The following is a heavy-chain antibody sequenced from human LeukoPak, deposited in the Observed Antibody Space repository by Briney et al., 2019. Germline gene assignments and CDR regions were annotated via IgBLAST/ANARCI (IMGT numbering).Heavy chain of an antibody. CDR1: GFTFSTYT. V-gene: IGHV3-30*04. J-gene: IGHJ4*02. Sequence: GGSLRLSCAASGFTFSTYTIHWVRQAPGKGLEWVAVISYVGSNKYYADSVKGRFTLSRDNSKDTLYLQMDSLRAEDTAVYSCARGYCSSTACPPCDYWGQGTLVTVSS. CDR2: ISYVGSNK. D-gene: IGHD2-2*01. CDR3: ARGYCSSTACPPCDY.